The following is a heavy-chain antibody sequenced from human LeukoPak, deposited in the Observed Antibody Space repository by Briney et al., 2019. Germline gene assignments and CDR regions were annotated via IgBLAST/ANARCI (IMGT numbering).Heavy chain of an antibody. CDR3: ARDTLLGYCSGGSCYSGDY. V-gene: IGHV1-18*01. CDR2: ISAYNGNT. CDR1: GYTFTSYG. D-gene: IGHD2-15*01. J-gene: IGHJ4*02. Sequence: ASVKVSCKASGYTFTSYGISWVRQAPGQGLEWMGWISAYNGNTNYAQKLQGRVTMTTDTSTSTAYMELRSLRSDDTAVYYCARDTLLGYCSGGSCYSGDYWGQGTLVTVSS.